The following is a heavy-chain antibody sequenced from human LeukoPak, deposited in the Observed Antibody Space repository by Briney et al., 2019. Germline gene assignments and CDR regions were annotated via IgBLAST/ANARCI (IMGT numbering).Heavy chain of an antibody. J-gene: IGHJ4*02. CDR3: AKGHSGSYSPLFHY. V-gene: IGHV3-23*01. CDR1: GFTFSNYA. D-gene: IGHD3-10*01. Sequence: GGSLRLSCAASGFTFSNYAMTWVRQAPGKGLQWVSIIGGSGDSIYYADSVKGRSTISRDNSQNTLYLQMNSLSAEDTAVYYCAKGHSGSYSPLFHYWGQGTLVTVSS. CDR2: IGGSGDSI.